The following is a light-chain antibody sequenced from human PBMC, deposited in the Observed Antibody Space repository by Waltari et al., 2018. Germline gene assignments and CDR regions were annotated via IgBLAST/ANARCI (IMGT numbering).Light chain of an antibody. CDR1: SNDVGAYNY. Sequence: QSALTQPASVSGSPGQSITVSCTGTSNDVGAYNYVSWYQQHPGKVPKLMIYDVTKRPSGISYRLSGSKSGNTASLTISGLQAEDEADYYCSSYTTDSTYVFGTGTKVTVL. CDR3: SSYTTDSTYV. V-gene: IGLV2-14*03. CDR2: DVT. J-gene: IGLJ1*01.